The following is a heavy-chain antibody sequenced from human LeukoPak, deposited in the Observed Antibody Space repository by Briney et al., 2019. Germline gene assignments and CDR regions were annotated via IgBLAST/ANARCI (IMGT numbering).Heavy chain of an antibody. J-gene: IGHJ6*02. CDR2: MNPNSGNT. CDR1: GYTFTSYD. CDR3: ARVAAAGRYYYGMDV. D-gene: IGHD6-13*01. V-gene: IGHV1-8*01. Sequence: SVKVSCKASGYTFTSYDTNWVRQATGQGLEWMGWMNPNSGNTGYAQKFQGRVTMTRNTSISTAYMELSSLRSEDTAVYYCARVAAAGRYYYGMDVWGQGTTVTVSS.